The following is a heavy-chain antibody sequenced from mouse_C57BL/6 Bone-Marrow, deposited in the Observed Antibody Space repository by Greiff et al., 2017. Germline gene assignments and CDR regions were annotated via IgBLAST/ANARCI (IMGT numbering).Heavy chain of an antibody. J-gene: IGHJ3*01. CDR3: ARGGSYSFAY. Sequence: VQLQQSGAELVRPGTSVKVSCKASGYAFTNYLIEWVKQRPGQGLEWIGVINPGSGGTNYNEKFKGKATLTADKSSSTAYMQRSSLTSEDSAVYFCARGGSYSFAYWGQGTLVTVSA. CDR2: INPGSGGT. D-gene: IGHD2-12*01. CDR1: GYAFTNYL. V-gene: IGHV1-54*01.